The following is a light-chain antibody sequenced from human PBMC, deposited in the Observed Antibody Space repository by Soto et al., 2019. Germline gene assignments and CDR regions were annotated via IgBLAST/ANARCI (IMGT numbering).Light chain of an antibody. Sequence: NFMLTQPHSVSESPGKTIIISCNRTVGSIADNYMQWCQQRTGSAPTILIYEDTHRPSWVPNRFSGSTDRSSNSASLNISGLNIEDEADYYCHSYDPNNKVFGGGTKLTVL. CDR3: HSYDPNNKV. CDR1: VGSIADNY. J-gene: IGLJ3*02. CDR2: EDT. V-gene: IGLV6-57*04.